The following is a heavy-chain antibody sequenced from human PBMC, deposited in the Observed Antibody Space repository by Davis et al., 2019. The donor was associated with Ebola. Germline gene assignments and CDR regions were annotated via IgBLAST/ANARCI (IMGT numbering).Heavy chain of an antibody. CDR3: ARPSTVAGLLLDY. D-gene: IGHD6-19*01. Sequence: SVKVSCKASGGTFRSQGISWVRQAPAQGLEWMGGIVPIFGRTKYAERFEGRVTITADKSTSTVFMEVSSLRSEDTAVYYCARPSTVAGLLLDYWGQGALVTVSS. V-gene: IGHV1-69*06. J-gene: IGHJ4*02. CDR1: GGTFRSQG. CDR2: IVPIFGRT.